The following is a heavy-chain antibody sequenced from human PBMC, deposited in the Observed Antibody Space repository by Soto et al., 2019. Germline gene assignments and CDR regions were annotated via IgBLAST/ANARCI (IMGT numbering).Heavy chain of an antibody. J-gene: IGHJ3*01. V-gene: IGHV4-39*01. CDR2: IYYSGST. CDR1: GDSIGISGGF. CDR3: ASAKGYCSRSSCYRSFDV. Sequence: PSETLSLPGTVAGDSIGISGGFWVWIRQTPGNWLEWIGSIYYSGSTYYNPSLKSRVTISVDTSKNQFSLKLSSVTAADTAVYYCASAKGYCSRSSCYRSFDVWGQGTMVTVSS. D-gene: IGHD2-15*01.